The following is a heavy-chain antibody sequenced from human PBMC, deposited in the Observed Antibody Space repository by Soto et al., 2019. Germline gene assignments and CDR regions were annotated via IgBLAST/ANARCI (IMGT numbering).Heavy chain of an antibody. CDR1: GGSISSGDYY. Sequence: ASETLSLTCTVSGGSISSGDYYWSWIRQPPGKGLEWIGYIYYSGSTYYNPSLKSRVTISGDTSKNQFSLKLSSGTAADTAVYYCASLSITMVRGVISGRRPTDYGMDVWGQRTTVTVSS. CDR2: IYYSGST. V-gene: IGHV4-30-4*01. J-gene: IGHJ6*02. CDR3: ASLSITMVRGVISGRRPTDYGMDV. D-gene: IGHD3-10*01.